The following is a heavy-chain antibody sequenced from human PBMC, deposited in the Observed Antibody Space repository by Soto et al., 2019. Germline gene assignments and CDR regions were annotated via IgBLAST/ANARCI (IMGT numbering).Heavy chain of an antibody. V-gene: IGHV4-34*01. CDR3: AGVGIVVVVAATRGWFDP. CDR1: GGSFSGYY. J-gene: IGHJ5*02. CDR2: INHRGST. Sequence: QVQLQQWGAGLLKPSETLSLTCAVYGGSFSGYYWSWIRQPPGKGLEWIGEINHRGSTNYNPSLTSRVTISVDTSKTKSSLKLGSVTAADTAVYYCAGVGIVVVVAATRGWFDPWGQGTLVTVSS. D-gene: IGHD2-15*01.